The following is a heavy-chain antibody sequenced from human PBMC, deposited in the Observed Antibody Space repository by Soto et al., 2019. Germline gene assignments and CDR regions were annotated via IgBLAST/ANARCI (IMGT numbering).Heavy chain of an antibody. CDR1: GFTFSSYA. D-gene: IGHD3-3*01. V-gene: IGHV3-23*01. J-gene: IGHJ3*02. CDR2: ISGSGGST. Sequence: GGSLRLSCAASGFTFSSYAMSWVRQAPGKGLEWVSAISGSGGSTYYADSVKGRFTISRDNSKNTLYLQMNSLRAEDTAVYYCAKETNHDVWSGSGAFDIWGQGTMVTVSS. CDR3: AKETNHDVWSGSGAFDI.